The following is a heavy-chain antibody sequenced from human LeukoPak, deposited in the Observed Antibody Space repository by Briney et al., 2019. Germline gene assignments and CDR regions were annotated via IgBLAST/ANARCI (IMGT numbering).Heavy chain of an antibody. CDR2: ISNSVST. CDR3: VATERWLQWDY. Sequence: SETLSLTCTVSGASISSYYWSWIRQPPGKRLEWIAFISNSVSTNYNPSLKSRVTISLDTSRKQLSLRLSSVIAADTAVYYCVATERWLQWDYWGQGTLVTVSS. V-gene: IGHV4-4*08. CDR1: GASISSYY. J-gene: IGHJ4*02. D-gene: IGHD5-24*01.